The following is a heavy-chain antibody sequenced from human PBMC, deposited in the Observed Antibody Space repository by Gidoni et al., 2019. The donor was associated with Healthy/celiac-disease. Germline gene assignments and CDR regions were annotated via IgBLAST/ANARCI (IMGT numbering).Heavy chain of an antibody. J-gene: IGHJ3*02. CDR2: IWYDGINN. D-gene: IGHD2-2*01. V-gene: IGHV3-33*01. CDR3: ARTYCSSTSCYQRAHDAFDI. CDR1: GVTVSSYG. Sequence: QVQLVESGGGVVQPGRSLRRSCAASGVTVSSYGMHWVRQAPGKGLAWVAFIWYDGINNYYADSVKGRFTISRDNSKNTLYLHMNSLRAEDTAVYYCARTYCSSTSCYQRAHDAFDIWGQGTMVTVSS.